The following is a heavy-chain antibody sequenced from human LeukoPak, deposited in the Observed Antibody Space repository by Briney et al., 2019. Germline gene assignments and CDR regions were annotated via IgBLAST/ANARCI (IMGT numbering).Heavy chain of an antibody. J-gene: IGHJ4*02. CDR2: IRYDGSNK. V-gene: IGHV3-30*02. Sequence: TGGSLRLSCAASRFTFSSYGMHWVRQAPGKGLEWVAFIRYDGSNKYYADSVKGRFTISRDNSKNTLYLQMNSLRAADTAVYYCAKDPTHYRVWDDYDSTVLSYWGQGTLVTVSS. CDR3: AKDPTHYRVWDDYDSTVLSY. CDR1: RFTFSSYG. D-gene: IGHD3-22*01.